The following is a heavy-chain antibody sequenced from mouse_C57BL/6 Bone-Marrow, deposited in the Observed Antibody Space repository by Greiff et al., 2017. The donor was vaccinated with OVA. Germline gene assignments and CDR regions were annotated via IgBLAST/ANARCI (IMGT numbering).Heavy chain of an antibody. Sequence: VQLQQSGPVLVKPGASVKMSCKASGYTFTDYYMNWVKQSHGKSLEWIGVINPYNGGTSYNQKFKGKATLTVDKSSSTAYMELNSLTSEDSAVYYGARTKDYSKGFDYWGQGTTLTVSS. CDR3: ARTKDYSKGFDY. CDR1: GYTFTDYY. V-gene: IGHV1-19*01. D-gene: IGHD2-5*01. CDR2: INPYNGGT. J-gene: IGHJ2*01.